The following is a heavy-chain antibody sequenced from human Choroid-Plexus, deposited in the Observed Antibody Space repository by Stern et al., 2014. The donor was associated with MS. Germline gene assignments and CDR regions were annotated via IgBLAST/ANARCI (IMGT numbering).Heavy chain of an antibody. D-gene: IGHD2/OR15-2a*01. CDR3: AKDRQYLTYFFDH. J-gene: IGHJ5*02. CDR1: GFTFGSCA. V-gene: IGHV3-30*18. CDR2: VSYDGSNK. Sequence: XQLVDSGGGVVQPGRPLRLSCVASGFTFGSCAMHWVRQAPGKGLEWVAGVSYDGSNKYYADSVKGRFTISRDNSQNTLYMQMSSLRPEDTAVYYCAKDRQYLTYFFDHWGQGSLVTVSS.